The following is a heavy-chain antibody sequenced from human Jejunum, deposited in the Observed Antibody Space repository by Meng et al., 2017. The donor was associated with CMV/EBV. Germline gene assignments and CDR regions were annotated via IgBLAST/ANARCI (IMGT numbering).Heavy chain of an antibody. V-gene: IGHV4-4*02. Sequence: ISSSHWWSWVRQSPERGLEWIAEISPTESTNHNPSLRSRVTISIDRSKNHVSLRLNSVTAADTAVYYCARGRCTRTSCYTGALDYWGQGSLVTVSS. CDR2: ISPTEST. CDR3: ARGRCTRTSCYTGALDY. J-gene: IGHJ4*02. D-gene: IGHD2-2*02. CDR1: ISSSHW.